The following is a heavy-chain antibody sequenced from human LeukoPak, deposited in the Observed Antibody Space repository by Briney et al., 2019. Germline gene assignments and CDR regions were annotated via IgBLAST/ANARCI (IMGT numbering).Heavy chain of an antibody. CDR3: AKHRDQYFDY. V-gene: IGHV3-23*01. CDR2: IGDRGSTT. Sequence: PGGPLRLSCAASGFTFSSYAMSWVGQAPPKGLEWVSAIGDRGSTTYSADSVKGRFTISRENSKNTLYLQMNSLRAEDTALYYCAKHRDQYFDYWGQGTLVTVSS. J-gene: IGHJ4*02. D-gene: IGHD2-21*02. CDR1: GFTFSSYA.